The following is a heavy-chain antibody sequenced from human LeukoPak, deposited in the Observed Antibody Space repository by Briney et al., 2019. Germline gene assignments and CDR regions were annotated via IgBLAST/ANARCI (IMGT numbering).Heavy chain of an antibody. CDR3: ARGEFGDYYYFYMDV. J-gene: IGHJ6*03. CDR2: ITSSNNYI. Sequence: PGGSLRLSCAASGFTFSSYSMNWVRQAPGKGLEWVSSITSSNNYIYYGDSVKGRFTISRDDAKNSLFLQMNSLRAEDTATYYCARGEFGDYYYFYMDVWGKGTTVTVSS. CDR1: GFTFSSYS. V-gene: IGHV3-21*01. D-gene: IGHD2/OR15-2a*01.